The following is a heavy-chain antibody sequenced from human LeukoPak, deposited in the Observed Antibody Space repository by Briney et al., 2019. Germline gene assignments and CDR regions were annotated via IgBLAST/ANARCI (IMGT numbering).Heavy chain of an antibody. V-gene: IGHV3-9*01. CDR3: AKDTRFDYGGNAFDY. CDR2: ISWNRGSI. Sequence: GGSLRLSCAASGFTFDDYAMHWVRQAPGKGLEWVSGISWNRGSIGYADSVKGRFTISRDNAKNSLYLQMNSLRAEDTALYYCAKDTRFDYGGNAFDYWGQGTLVTVSS. CDR1: GFTFDDYA. J-gene: IGHJ4*02. D-gene: IGHD4-23*01.